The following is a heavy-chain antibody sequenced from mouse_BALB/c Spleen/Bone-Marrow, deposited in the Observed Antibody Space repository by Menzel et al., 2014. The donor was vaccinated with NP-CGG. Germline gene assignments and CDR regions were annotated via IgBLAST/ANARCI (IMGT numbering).Heavy chain of an antibody. V-gene: IGHV1-82*01. D-gene: IGHD2-1*01. CDR1: GYAFSSSW. CDR3: ARDGNYRFDY. Sequence: QVYLQQSGPELVKPGASVKISCKASGYAFSSSWMNWVKQRPGQGLEWIGRIYPGDGDTNYNGKFKGKATLTADKSSSTAYMQLSSLASVDSAVYFCARDGNYRFDYWGQGTTLTVSS. J-gene: IGHJ2*01. CDR2: IYPGDGDT.